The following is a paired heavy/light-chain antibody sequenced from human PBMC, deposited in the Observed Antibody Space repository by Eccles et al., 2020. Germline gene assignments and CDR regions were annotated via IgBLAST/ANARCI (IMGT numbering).Light chain of an antibody. J-gene: IGLJ1*01. Sequence: QSALTQPASVSGSPGQSITISCTGTSSDVGGYNYVSWYQQHPGKAPKLMIYDVSKRPSGVSNRFSGSKSGNTASLTISGLQAEDEADYYCSSYTSSSTNVFGTGTKVTVL. CDR2: DVS. V-gene: IGLV2-14*01. CDR1: SSDVGGYNY. CDR3: SSYTSSSTNV.
Heavy chain of an antibody. CDR3: ARDLYYYYDI. Sequence: EVQLVESGGGLVQPGGSLRLSCAASGFTVSSNYMSWVRQAPGKGLEWVSVIYSGGSTYYADSVKGRFTISRDNSKNTLYLQMNSLRAEDTAVYYCARDLYYYYDIWGQGTMVTVSS. CDR1: GFTVSSNY. CDR2: IYSGGST. D-gene: IGHD3-22*01. V-gene: IGHV3-66*01. J-gene: IGHJ3*02.